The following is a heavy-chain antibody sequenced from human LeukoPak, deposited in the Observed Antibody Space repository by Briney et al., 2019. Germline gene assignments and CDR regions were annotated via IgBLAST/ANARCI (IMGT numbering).Heavy chain of an antibody. V-gene: IGHV4-4*07. J-gene: IGHJ4*02. CDR3: ARDPEGHGNYFDY. CDR1: GGSISGYF. CDR2: IHTSGST. Sequence: SETLSLTCTVSGGSISGYFCSWIRQPAGKGLEWIRRIHTSGSTNYNPSLKSRVTMSVDTSKNQFSLKLSSVTAADTAVYYCARDPEGHGNYFDYWGQGALVTVSS. D-gene: IGHD1-14*01.